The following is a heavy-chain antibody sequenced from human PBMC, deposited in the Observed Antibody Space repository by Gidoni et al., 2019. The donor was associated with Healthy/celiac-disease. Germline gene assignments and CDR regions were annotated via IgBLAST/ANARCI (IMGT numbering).Heavy chain of an antibody. CDR1: GGSISSYY. CDR3: ARFFVFRGNWFDP. CDR2: IYYSGST. J-gene: IGHJ5*02. V-gene: IGHV4-59*01. D-gene: IGHD3-16*01. Sequence: QVQLQESGPGLVKPSETLSLTCTVSGGSISSYYWSWIRQPPGKGLEWIGYIYYSGSTNYNPSLKSRVTISVDTSKNQFSLKLSSVTAADTAVYYCARFFVFRGNWFDPWGQGTLVTVSS.